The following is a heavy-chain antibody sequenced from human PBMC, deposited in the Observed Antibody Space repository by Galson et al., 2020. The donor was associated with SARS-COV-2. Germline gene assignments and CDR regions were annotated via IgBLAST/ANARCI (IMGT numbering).Heavy chain of an antibody. J-gene: IGHJ4*02. Sequence: SETLPLTCIVSGCSISSSNYYWGWVRQPPGKVLEWIGSTYYSGSGYYNPSLTSRLTISVDTSKNQFFMKLTSVTAADTAVYYCARQILSGYYSFYYFDYWGQGAIITVSS. CDR2: TYYSGSG. CDR1: GCSISSSNYY. CDR3: ARQILSGYYSFYYFDY. D-gene: IGHD3-9*01. V-gene: IGHV4-39*01.